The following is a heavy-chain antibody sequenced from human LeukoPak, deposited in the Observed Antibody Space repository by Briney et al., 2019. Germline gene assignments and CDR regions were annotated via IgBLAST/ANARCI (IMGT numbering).Heavy chain of an antibody. CDR1: GFTFSSYW. D-gene: IGHD2-2*01. Sequence: GGSLRLSCAASGFTFSSYWMSWVRRAPGKGLEWVANIKQDGSEKYYVDSVKGRFTISRDNAKNSLYLQMNSLRAEDTAVYYCAREVVPAATHYYYYMDVWGKGTTVTVSS. CDR2: IKQDGSEK. J-gene: IGHJ6*03. V-gene: IGHV3-7*01. CDR3: AREVVPAATHYYYYMDV.